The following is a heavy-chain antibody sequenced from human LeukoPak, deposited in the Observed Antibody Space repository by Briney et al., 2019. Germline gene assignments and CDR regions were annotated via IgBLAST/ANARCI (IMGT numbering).Heavy chain of an antibody. CDR2: INSDGSWT. D-gene: IGHD2/OR15-2a*01. CDR1: GNYW. Sequence: GGSRSFSCAAPGNYWMHWVRQVPGKGLVWVSHINSDGSWTSYADSVKGRFTISKDNAKNTVYLQMNSLRAEDTAVYYCVSFYETYWGRGTLVTVSS. V-gene: IGHV3-74*01. CDR3: VSFYETY. J-gene: IGHJ4*02.